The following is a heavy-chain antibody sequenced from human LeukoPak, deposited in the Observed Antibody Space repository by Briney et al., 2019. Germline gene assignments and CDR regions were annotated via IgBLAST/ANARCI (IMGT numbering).Heavy chain of an antibody. J-gene: IGHJ4*02. Sequence: GSLRLSCAASGFIFSNYGMHWVRQAPGQGLEWVGLISPTGDSTNYAQTFRGRVTMTRDTSTNTVYMDLSSLRSEDTAVYYCAREASGGYFDYWGQGTLVIVSS. V-gene: IGHV1-46*01. CDR1: GFIFSNYG. CDR2: ISPTGDST. CDR3: AREASGGYFDY. D-gene: IGHD4-23*01.